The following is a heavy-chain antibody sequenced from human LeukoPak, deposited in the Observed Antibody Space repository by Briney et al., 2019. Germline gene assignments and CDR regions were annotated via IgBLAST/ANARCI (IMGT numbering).Heavy chain of an antibody. J-gene: IGHJ4*02. Sequence: GGSLRLSCAASGFTVSSYYMNWVRQAPGKELEWVSVIYTGGGRYYADSVRGRFTISRDTSRNMVFLQMNSLRAEDTALYYCARDEEGGSYPLDYWGQGTLVTVSS. CDR1: GFTVSSYY. CDR2: IYTGGGR. CDR3: ARDEEGGSYPLDY. D-gene: IGHD1-26*01. V-gene: IGHV3-53*01.